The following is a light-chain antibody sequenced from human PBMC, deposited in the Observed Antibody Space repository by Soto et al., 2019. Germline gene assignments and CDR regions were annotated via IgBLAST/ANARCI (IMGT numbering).Light chain of an antibody. V-gene: IGLV1-40*01. CDR3: QSYDSSLSGVV. Sequence: QSVLTQPPSVSGAPGQRVIISCTGSSSNIGAGYDVHWYQQLPGTAPKLLIYRNNNRPSGVPDRFSGSRSGTSASLAITGLQADDEAVYYCQSYDSSLSGVVFGGGTKLTVL. CDR2: RNN. CDR1: SSNIGAGYD. J-gene: IGLJ2*01.